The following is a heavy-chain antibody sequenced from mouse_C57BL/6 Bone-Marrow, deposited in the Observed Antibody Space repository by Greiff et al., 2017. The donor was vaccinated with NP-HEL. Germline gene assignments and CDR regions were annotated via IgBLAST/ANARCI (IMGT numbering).Heavy chain of an antibody. CDR1: GYTFTSYW. CDR2: IDPSDSYT. D-gene: IGHD1-1*02. Sequence: QVQLQQSGAELVKPGASVKLSCKASGYTFTSYWMQWVKQRPGQGLEWIGEIDPSDSYTNYNQKFKGKATLTVDTSSSTAYMQLSSLTSEDSAVYYCARVGTYAMDYWGQGTSVTVSS. CDR3: ARVGTYAMDY. V-gene: IGHV1-50*01. J-gene: IGHJ4*01.